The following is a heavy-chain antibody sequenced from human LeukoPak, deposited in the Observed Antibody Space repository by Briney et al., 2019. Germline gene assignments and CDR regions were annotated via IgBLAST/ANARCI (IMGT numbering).Heavy chain of an antibody. V-gene: IGHV4-61*02. CDR1: GGSISSGSYY. Sequence: KPSQTLSLTCTVSGGSISSGSYYWSWIRQPAGKGLEWIGRIYTSGSTYYNPSLKSRVTISVDTSKNHFSLRLSSVTAADTAVYYCVRADPSYFDYWGQGTLVTVSS. D-gene: IGHD6-19*01. CDR3: VRADPSYFDY. J-gene: IGHJ4*02. CDR2: IYTSGST.